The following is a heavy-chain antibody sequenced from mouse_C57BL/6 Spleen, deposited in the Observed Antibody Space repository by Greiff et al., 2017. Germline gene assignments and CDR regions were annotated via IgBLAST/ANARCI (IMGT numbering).Heavy chain of an antibody. CDR1: GYTFTDYY. V-gene: IGHV1-19*01. J-gene: IGHJ4*01. Sequence: EVKLQESGPVLVKPGASVKMSCKASGYTFTDYYMNWVKQSHGKSLEWIGVINPYNGGTSYNQKFKGKATLTVDKSSSTAYMELNSLTSEDSAVYYCARHYGSRNYAMDYWGQGTSVTVSS. CDR3: ARHYGSRNYAMDY. D-gene: IGHD1-1*01. CDR2: INPYNGGT.